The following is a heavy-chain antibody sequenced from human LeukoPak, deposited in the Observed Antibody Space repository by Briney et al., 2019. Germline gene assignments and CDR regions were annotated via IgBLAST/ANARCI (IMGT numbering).Heavy chain of an antibody. CDR2: IWYDGSNK. D-gene: IGHD3-9*01. CDR1: GFTFSSYG. Sequence: GGSLRLSCAASGFTFSSYGMHWVRQAPGKGLEWVAVIWYDGSNKYYADSVKGRFTISRDNAKNTLYLQMNSLRAEDTAVYYCARGLKEYYDILTGYYAPYYYYYGMDVWGQGTTVTVSS. CDR3: ARGLKEYYDILTGYYAPYYYYYGMDV. J-gene: IGHJ6*02. V-gene: IGHV3-33*01.